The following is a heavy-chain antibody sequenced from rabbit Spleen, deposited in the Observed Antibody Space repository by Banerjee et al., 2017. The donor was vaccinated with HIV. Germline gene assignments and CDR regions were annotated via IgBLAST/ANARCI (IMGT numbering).Heavy chain of an antibody. CDR2: VYAGSSGST. CDR1: GFSFSSGYD. D-gene: IGHD8-1*01. Sequence: QSLEESGGGLVKPGASLTLTCKASGFSFSSGYDMCWVRQAPGKGLEWIACVYAGSSGSTFSATWAKGRFPISKTSSTTVTLQMTSLTAADTATYFCARDTGTSFSTYGMDLWGPGTLVTVS. V-gene: IGHV1S40*01. J-gene: IGHJ6*01. CDR3: ARDTGTSFSTYGMDL.